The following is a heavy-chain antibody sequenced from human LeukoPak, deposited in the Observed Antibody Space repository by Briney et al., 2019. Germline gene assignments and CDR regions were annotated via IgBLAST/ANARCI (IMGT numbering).Heavy chain of an antibody. CDR1: GFTFSFYS. Sequence: GGSLRLSCAASGFTFSFYSMNWVRQARGKGLEWVSSMSVSSGLIYYADSVKGRFTVSRDNAKNSLYLQMNSLRAEDTAVYYCAREFGGSASGAGYWGQGTLVTVSS. V-gene: IGHV3-21*01. CDR3: AREFGGSASGAGY. J-gene: IGHJ4*02. D-gene: IGHD3-10*01. CDR2: MSVSSGLI.